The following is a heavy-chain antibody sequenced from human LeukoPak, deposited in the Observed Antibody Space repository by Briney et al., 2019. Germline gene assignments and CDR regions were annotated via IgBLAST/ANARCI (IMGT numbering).Heavy chain of an antibody. CDR3: ARVPGYGDPVDY. CDR1: GGSISSYY. Sequence: SETLSLTCTVSGGSISSYYWSWIRQPPGKGLEWIGYIYYSGSTNYNPSLKSRVTISVDTPKNQFSLKLSSVTAADTAVYYCARVPGYGDPVDYWGQGTLVTVSS. D-gene: IGHD4-17*01. CDR2: IYYSGST. V-gene: IGHV4-59*01. J-gene: IGHJ4*02.